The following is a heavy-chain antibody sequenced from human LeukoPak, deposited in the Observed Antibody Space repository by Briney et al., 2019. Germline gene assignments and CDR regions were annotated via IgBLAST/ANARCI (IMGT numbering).Heavy chain of an antibody. CDR3: ARGLITMIVPDAFDI. D-gene: IGHD3-22*01. V-gene: IGHV4-39*01. CDR2: IYYSGST. J-gene: IGHJ3*02. Sequence: SETLSLTCTVSGGSISSSSYYWGWIRQPPGKGLEWIGSIYYSGSTYYNPSLKSRVTISVDTSKNQFSLKLSSVTAADMAVYYCARGLITMIVPDAFDIWGQGTMVTVSS. CDR1: GGSISSSSYY.